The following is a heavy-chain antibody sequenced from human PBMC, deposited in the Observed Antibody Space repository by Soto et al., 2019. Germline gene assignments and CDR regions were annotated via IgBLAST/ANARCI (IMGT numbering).Heavy chain of an antibody. Sequence: ASVKVSCKASGYTFTSYGISWVRQAPGQGLEWMGWISAYNGNTNYAQKLQGRVTMTTDTSTSTAYMELRSLRSDDTAVYYCARDRLHYLTGQYYYGMDVWGQGTTVTVSS. V-gene: IGHV1-18*01. CDR1: GYTFTSYG. CDR2: ISAYNGNT. CDR3: ARDRLHYLTGQYYYGMDV. D-gene: IGHD3-9*01. J-gene: IGHJ6*02.